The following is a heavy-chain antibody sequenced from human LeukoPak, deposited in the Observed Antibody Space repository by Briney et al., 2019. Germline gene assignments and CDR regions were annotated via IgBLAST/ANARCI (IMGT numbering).Heavy chain of an antibody. J-gene: IGHJ4*02. CDR2: IYYSGST. CDR3: ARQPRGYPTYYFDY. Sequence: PSETLSLTCTVSGGSISSYYWSWIRQPPGKGLEWIGYIYYSGSTNYNPSLKSRATISVDTSKNQFSLKLSSVTAADTAVYYCARQPRGYPTYYFDYWGQGTLVTVSS. V-gene: IGHV4-59*01. CDR1: GGSISSYY. D-gene: IGHD3-22*01.